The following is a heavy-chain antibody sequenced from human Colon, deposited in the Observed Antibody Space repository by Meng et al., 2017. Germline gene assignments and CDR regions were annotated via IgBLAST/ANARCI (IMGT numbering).Heavy chain of an antibody. CDR2: INHSGST. CDR3: ARERLSSGWYGGRWFDP. CDR1: GGAFSGYY. D-gene: IGHD6-19*01. J-gene: IGHJ5*02. V-gene: IGHV4-34*01. Sequence: GQLQQWGHGLLKPSETLSLTCAVYGGAFSGYYWSWIRQPPGKGLEWIGEINHSGSTNYNPSLKSRVTISVDTSKNQFSLKLSSVTAADTAVYYCARERLSSGWYGGRWFDPWGQGTLVTVFS.